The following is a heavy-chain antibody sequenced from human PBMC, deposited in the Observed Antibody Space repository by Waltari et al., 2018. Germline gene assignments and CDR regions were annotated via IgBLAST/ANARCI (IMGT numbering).Heavy chain of an antibody. CDR3: AREGAEQWVVEDYGMDV. CDR1: GFTFSASA. J-gene: IGHJ6*02. V-gene: IGHV3-21*02. D-gene: IGHD6-19*01. CDR2: IGSSSSFM. Sequence: VQLVESGVGLFKLGGSLGLSCVASGFTFSASALNWVRQAPGKGLEWVSSIGSSSSFMDYADSVRGRFTVSRDNAKNTLYLQMDTLRAEDTAVYYCAREGAEQWVVEDYGMDVWGQGTTVTVSS.